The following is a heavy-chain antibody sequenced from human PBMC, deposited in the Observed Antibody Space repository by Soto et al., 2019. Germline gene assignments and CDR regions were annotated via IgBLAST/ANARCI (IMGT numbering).Heavy chain of an antibody. CDR3: ATSGGSGSLYYYYYMDV. J-gene: IGHJ6*03. CDR1: GGSISSYY. CDR2: IYYSGST. Sequence: PSETLSLTCTVSGGSISSYYWSWIRQPPGKGLEWIGYIYYSGSTNYNPSLKSRVTISVDTSKNQFSLKLSSVTAADTAVYYCATSGGSGSLYYYYYMDVSGKGTTVTVSS. D-gene: IGHD3-10*01. V-gene: IGHV4-59*08.